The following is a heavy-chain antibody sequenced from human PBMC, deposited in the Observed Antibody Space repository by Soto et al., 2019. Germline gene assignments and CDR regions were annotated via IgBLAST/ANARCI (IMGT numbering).Heavy chain of an antibody. CDR1: GFNFGAYA. CDR3: AKDRSENFWVYYYAMDV. J-gene: IGHJ6*02. V-gene: IGHV3-23*01. Sequence: LRLSCEASGFNFGAYAMSWVRQAPGKGLEWVSGISGSSSGTYYTDSVKGRFTISRDNSENTVYLQMNSLRGEDTAVYYCAKDRSENFWVYYYAMDVWGQGTAVTVSS. CDR2: ISGSSSGT. D-gene: IGHD6-19*01.